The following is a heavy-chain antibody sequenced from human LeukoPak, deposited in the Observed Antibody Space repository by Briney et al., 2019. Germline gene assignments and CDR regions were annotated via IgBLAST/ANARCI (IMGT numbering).Heavy chain of an antibody. J-gene: IGHJ4*02. CDR3: ATTPLYSSSSRYFDY. D-gene: IGHD6-13*01. CDR2: ISYDGSNK. V-gene: IGHV3-30*03. CDR1: GFTFSNYA. Sequence: GGSLRLSCAASGFTFSNYAMSWVRQAPGKGLEWVAVISYDGSNKYYADSVKGRFTISRDNSKNTLYLQMNSLRAEDTAVYYCATTPLYSSSSRYFDYWGQGTLVTVSS.